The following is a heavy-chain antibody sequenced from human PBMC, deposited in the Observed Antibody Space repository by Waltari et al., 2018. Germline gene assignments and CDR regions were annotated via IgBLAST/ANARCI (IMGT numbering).Heavy chain of an antibody. V-gene: IGHV3-49*04. J-gene: IGHJ4*02. CDR1: GFNFGDCG. CDR3: TSGERYNWNFGRTEY. CDR2: IRLTAYAATT. D-gene: IGHD1-7*01. Sequence: EVQLVESGGGLVQPGRSLRLSCTVHGFNFGDCGMGWVRQAPGKGLEWVGFIRLTAYAATTELAASVRGRFSISRDDSQSIAYLQMNSLKSEDTAVYYCTSGERYNWNFGRTEYWGQGTLVTVSS.